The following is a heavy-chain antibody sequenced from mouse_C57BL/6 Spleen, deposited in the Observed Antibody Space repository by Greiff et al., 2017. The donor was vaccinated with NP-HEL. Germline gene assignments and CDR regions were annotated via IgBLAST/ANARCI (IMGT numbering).Heavy chain of an antibody. Sequence: VQLVESGPGLVQPSQSLSITCTVSGFSLTSYGVHWVRQSPGKGLEWLGVIWSGGSTDYNAAFISRLSISKDNSKSQVFFKMNSLQADDTAIYYCARCITTVVAHWYFDVWGTGTTVTVSS. V-gene: IGHV2-2*01. CDR2: IWSGGST. CDR3: ARCITTVVAHWYFDV. D-gene: IGHD1-1*01. CDR1: GFSLTSYG. J-gene: IGHJ1*03.